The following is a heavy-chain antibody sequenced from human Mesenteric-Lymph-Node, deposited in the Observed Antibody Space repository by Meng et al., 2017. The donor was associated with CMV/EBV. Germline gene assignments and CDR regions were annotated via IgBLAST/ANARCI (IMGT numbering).Heavy chain of an antibody. CDR3: AKQRGKGVAYSVIDP. V-gene: IGHV3-11*04. D-gene: IGHD3-10*01. J-gene: IGHJ5*02. Sequence: GGSLRLSCAASGFTFSDYYMSWMRQAPGKGLEWVSYISGSGSTISYADSVKGRFTISRDNVKNSLLLQMSSLRVEDTAVYYCAKQRGKGVAYSVIDPWGQGTLVTVSS. CDR2: ISGSGSTI. CDR1: GFTFSDYY.